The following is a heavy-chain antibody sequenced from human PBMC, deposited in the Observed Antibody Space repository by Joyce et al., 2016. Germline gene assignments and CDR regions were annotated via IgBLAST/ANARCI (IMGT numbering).Heavy chain of an antibody. Sequence: EVQLVESGGGLIQPGGSLRLCCAASGVSVGSSYMTWVRQAPGKGPEWVSVIYSAGSTYYADSVKGRFTISRDNSKNTLSLQMNSLRAEDTAVYYCARELPTNYYDSSGYLDYWGLGTLVTVSS. CDR1: GVSVGSSY. CDR2: IYSAGST. J-gene: IGHJ4*02. V-gene: IGHV3-53*01. CDR3: ARELPTNYYDSSGYLDY. D-gene: IGHD3-22*01.